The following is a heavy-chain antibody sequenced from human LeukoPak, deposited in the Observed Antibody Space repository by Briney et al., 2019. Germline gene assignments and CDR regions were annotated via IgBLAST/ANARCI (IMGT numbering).Heavy chain of an antibody. J-gene: IGHJ6*02. CDR1: GYSFTSYW. Sequence: GESLKISRKGSGYSFTSYWIGWVRQMPGKGLEWMGIIYPGDSDTRYSPSFQGQVTISADKSISTAYLQWSSLKASDTAMYYCARHGSRGSGSYYNDFGYYYYYYGMDVWGQGTTVTVSS. D-gene: IGHD3-10*01. CDR3: ARHGSRGSGSYYNDFGYYYYYYGMDV. CDR2: IYPGDSDT. V-gene: IGHV5-51*01.